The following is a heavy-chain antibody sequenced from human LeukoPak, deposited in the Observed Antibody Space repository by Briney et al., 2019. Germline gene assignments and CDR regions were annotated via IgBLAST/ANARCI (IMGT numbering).Heavy chain of an antibody. V-gene: IGHV1-69*13. D-gene: IGHD6-19*01. CDR2: IIPIFGTA. CDR3: ASSDPMAVANYYYYMDV. Sequence: SVKVSCKASGGTFSSYAISWVRQAPGQGLEWMGGIIPIFGTANYAQKFQGRVTITADESTSTAYMELSSLRSEDTAVYYCASSDPMAVANYYYYMDVWGKGTTVTISS. CDR1: GGTFSSYA. J-gene: IGHJ6*03.